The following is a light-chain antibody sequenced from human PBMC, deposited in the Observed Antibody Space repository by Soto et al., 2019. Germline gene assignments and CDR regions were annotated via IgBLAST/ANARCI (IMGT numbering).Light chain of an antibody. CDR2: GAF. V-gene: IGKV3-20*01. CDR3: HEYGASPRT. J-gene: IGKJ1*01. CDR1: QSVDSRY. Sequence: EIVLTQSPGSLSLSSGERATLSCRASQSVDSRYVAWYQQKAGQAPSLLISGAFTRATGVPGRFRGSGSGTAFTLTISGLEPEDSAMYYCHEYGASPRTFGQGTKVEIK.